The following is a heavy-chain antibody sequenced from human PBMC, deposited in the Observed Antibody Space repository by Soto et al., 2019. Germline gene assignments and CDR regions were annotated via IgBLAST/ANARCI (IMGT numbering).Heavy chain of an antibody. D-gene: IGHD2-8*01. CDR1: GDILSPNRAT. J-gene: IGHJ5*01. CDR3: ARLIGNSWLDS. Sequence: SPSLSLTCAISGDILSPNRATWDWHRQSPSRGLEWLGRTYYRSKWYNDYAVSVKGRITINPDTSNNQLSLQLNSVTPDDTAVYYCARLIGNSWLDSWGQGTLVTVSS. CDR2: TYYRSKWYN. V-gene: IGHV6-1*01.